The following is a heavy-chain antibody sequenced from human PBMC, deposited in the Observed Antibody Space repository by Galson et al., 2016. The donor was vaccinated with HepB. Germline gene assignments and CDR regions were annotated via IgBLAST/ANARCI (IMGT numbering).Heavy chain of an antibody. V-gene: IGHV3-30-3*01. Sequence: SLRLSCAASGFTFRSYAMNWVRQAPGKGLERVAVISYDGSNKYYADSVKGRFTISRDDSKNTLYLQMNSLRAEDTAVYYCARSRIIYCSSTSCYDAFDIWGQGTMVTVSS. CDR1: GFTFRSYA. CDR2: ISYDGSNK. CDR3: ARSRIIYCSSTSCYDAFDI. D-gene: IGHD2-2*01. J-gene: IGHJ3*02.